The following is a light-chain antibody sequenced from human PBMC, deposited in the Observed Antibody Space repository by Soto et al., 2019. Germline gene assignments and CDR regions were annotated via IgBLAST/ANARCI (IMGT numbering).Light chain of an antibody. CDR1: SSDVGGYDY. Sequence: ALTQPASVSGSPGQSITISCTGTSSDVGGYDYVSWYQLHPGKAPKLMVFEVSNRPSGVSYRFSGSKSGNTASLTISGLQAEDEADYFCSSYSISTAYLFGTGTKATVL. CDR3: SSYSISTAYL. V-gene: IGLV2-14*01. J-gene: IGLJ1*01. CDR2: EVS.